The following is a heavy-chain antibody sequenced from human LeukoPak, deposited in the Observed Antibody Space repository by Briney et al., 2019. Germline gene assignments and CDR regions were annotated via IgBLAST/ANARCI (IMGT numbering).Heavy chain of an antibody. CDR1: GFTFSNYN. V-gene: IGHV3-21*01. Sequence: KSGGSLRLSCAASGFTFSNYNMNWVRQAPGKGLEWVSSISSGSNYIYYADSVKGRFTISRDNAKNSLYLQMNSLRADDAAVYYCARDLRLWGQGSLASVSS. CDR3: ARDLRL. J-gene: IGHJ4*02. CDR2: ISSGSNYI.